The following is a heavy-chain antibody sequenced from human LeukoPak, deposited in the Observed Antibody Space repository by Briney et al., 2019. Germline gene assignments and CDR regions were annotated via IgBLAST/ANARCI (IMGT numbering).Heavy chain of an antibody. V-gene: IGHV3-33*05. D-gene: IGHD6-19*01. J-gene: IGHJ4*02. CDR1: GFTFSSYG. CDR3: AKDRPPYSSGWYPDY. Sequence: PGGSLRLSCAASGFTFSSYGMHWVRQAPGKGLEWVAVISYDGSNKYYADSVKGRFTISRDNSKNTLYLQMNSLRAEDTAVYYCAKDRPPYSSGWYPDYWGQGTLVTVSS. CDR2: ISYDGSNK.